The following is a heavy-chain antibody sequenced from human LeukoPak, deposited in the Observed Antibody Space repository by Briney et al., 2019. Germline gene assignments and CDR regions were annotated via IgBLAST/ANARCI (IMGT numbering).Heavy chain of an antibody. CDR2: ISAYNGNT. V-gene: IGHV1-18*01. CDR3: ARWEILEYGMDV. D-gene: IGHD3-3*01. CDR1: GYTFISYG. Sequence: ASVKVSCKASGYTFISYGISWVRQAPGQGLEWMGWISAYNGNTNYAQELQGRVTMTTDTSTSTAYMELRSLRSDDTAVYYCARWEILEYGMDVWGQGTTVTVSS. J-gene: IGHJ6*02.